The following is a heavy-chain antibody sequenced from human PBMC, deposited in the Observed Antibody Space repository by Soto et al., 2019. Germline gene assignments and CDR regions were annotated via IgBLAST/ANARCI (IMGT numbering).Heavy chain of an antibody. CDR1: GFTFSRYW. J-gene: IGHJ4*02. CDR3: ARDHYDFWSGYWNY. V-gene: IGHV3-7*01. CDR2: IKQDGSEK. D-gene: IGHD3-3*01. Sequence: EVQLVESGGGLVQPGGSLRLSCAASGFTFSRYWMSWVRQAPGKGLEWVANIKQDGSEKYYVDSVKGRFTISRDNAKNSLYLQMNSLRAEDTAVYYCARDHYDFWSGYWNYWGQGTLVTVSS.